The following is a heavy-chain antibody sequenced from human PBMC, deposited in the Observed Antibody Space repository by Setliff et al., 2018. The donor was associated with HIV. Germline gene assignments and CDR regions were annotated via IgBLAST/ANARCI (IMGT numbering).Heavy chain of an antibody. V-gene: IGHV4-39*01. J-gene: IGHJ5*02. CDR3: ARYAYLHGYNWFDP. CDR1: GGSISSVSYY. CDR2: IYYTGST. Sequence: SETLSLTCTVSGGSISSVSYYWGWIRQPPGKGLEWIGNIYYTGSTCYNPSLRSRVTISVDTSKNQFSLKLSSVTAADTAVYYCARYAYLHGYNWFDPWGHGTLVTVSS.